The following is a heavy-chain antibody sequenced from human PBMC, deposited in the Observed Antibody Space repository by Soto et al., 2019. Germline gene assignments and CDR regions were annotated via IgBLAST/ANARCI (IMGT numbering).Heavy chain of an antibody. CDR3: ATGQQVRMADI. D-gene: IGHD6-13*01. CDR2: ISSDSSDT. CDR1: GFTVSGYY. V-gene: IGHV3-11*03. J-gene: IGHJ3*02. Sequence: QVQLLESGGGLVKPGGSLRLSCAASGFTVSGYYMGWIRQPPGKGLEWISYISSDSSDTNHADSVKGRFTISRDNAKNPLYRQMSSLRAEDTAVYFCATGQQVRMADIWGHGTMVTVSS.